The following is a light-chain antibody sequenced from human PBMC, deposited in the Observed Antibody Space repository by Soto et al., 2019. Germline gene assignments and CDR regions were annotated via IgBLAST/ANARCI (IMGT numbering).Light chain of an antibody. J-gene: IGKJ4*01. V-gene: IGKV1-5*01. CDR2: DVS. CDR3: QQLNDYPLT. CDR1: QSINAW. Sequence: DIQMTQAPSTLSVSVGDRVTITCRASQSINAWLAWYQQKPGKAPKLLIYDVSTLDSGVPSRFSGSASGTEFTLTISSLESEDFATYFCQQLNDYPLTFGGGTKVDIK.